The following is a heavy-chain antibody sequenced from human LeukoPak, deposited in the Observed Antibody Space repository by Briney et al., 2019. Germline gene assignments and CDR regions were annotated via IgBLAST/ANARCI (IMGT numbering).Heavy chain of an antibody. V-gene: IGHV3-33*06. Sequence: PGRSLRLSCAASGFTFSGYGMHWVRQAPGKGLEWVAVIWYDGSNKYYADSVKGRFTISRDNSKNTLYLQMNSLRAEDTAVYYCAKEGDGDYATFDYWGQGTLVTVSS. J-gene: IGHJ4*02. CDR3: AKEGDGDYATFDY. CDR1: GFTFSGYG. CDR2: IWYDGSNK. D-gene: IGHD4-17*01.